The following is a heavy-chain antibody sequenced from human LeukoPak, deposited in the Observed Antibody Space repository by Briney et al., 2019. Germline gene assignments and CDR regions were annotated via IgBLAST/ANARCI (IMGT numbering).Heavy chain of an antibody. D-gene: IGHD3-9*01. V-gene: IGHV3-30*02. Sequence: SGGSLRLSCAASGFTFSSYGMHWVRQAPGKGLEWVAFIRYDGSNKYYADSVKGRFTISRGNSKNTLYLQMNSLRAEDTAVYYCARGQGYYDISLDGADFDYWGQGTLVTVSS. CDR1: GFTFSSYG. J-gene: IGHJ4*02. CDR3: ARGQGYYDISLDGADFDY. CDR2: IRYDGSNK.